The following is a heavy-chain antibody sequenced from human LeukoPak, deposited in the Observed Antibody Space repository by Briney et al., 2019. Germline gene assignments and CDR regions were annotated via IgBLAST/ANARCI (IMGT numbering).Heavy chain of an antibody. Sequence: SVKVSCKASGGTFSSYAISWLRQASGQGLEWMGRIIPIFGTANYAQKFQGRVTITTDESTSTAYMELSSLRSEDTAVYYCARARDGYNWGEDYWRQGTLVTVFS. CDR1: GGTFSSYA. D-gene: IGHD5-24*01. CDR3: ARARDGYNWGEDY. CDR2: IIPIFGTA. J-gene: IGHJ4*02. V-gene: IGHV1-69*05.